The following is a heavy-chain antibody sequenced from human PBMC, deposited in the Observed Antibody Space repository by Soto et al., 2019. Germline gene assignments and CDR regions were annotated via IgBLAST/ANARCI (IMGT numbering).Heavy chain of an antibody. V-gene: IGHV3-23*01. Sequence: CGSTRISCAASGLTVSNYAMSVSRKKPGKGLEWVSGLSGSGESTYYADSVKGRFTICRDNSKNTLYLQMNSLRVDDTAVYYCAKDHFVGPAPYCFDYWGQGTLGTVYS. CDR2: LSGSGEST. CDR3: AKDHFVGPAPYCFDY. J-gene: IGHJ4*02. CDR1: GLTVSNYA.